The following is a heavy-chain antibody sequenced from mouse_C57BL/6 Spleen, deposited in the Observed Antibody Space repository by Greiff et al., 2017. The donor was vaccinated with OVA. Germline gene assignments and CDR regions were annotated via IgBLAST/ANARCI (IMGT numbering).Heavy chain of an antibody. V-gene: IGHV5-6*01. CDR1: GFTFSSYG. CDR3: ARLERDYYGSHWYFDV. Sequence: EVKLVESGGDLVKPGGSLKLSCAASGFTFSSYGMYWVWGTADKRLEWGGNVVGCCSYTYYPDSVKGRFTISRDNAKNTLYLQMSSLKSEDTAMYYCARLERDYYGSHWYFDVWGTGTTVTVSS. J-gene: IGHJ1*03. D-gene: IGHD1-1*01. CDR2: VVGCCSYT.